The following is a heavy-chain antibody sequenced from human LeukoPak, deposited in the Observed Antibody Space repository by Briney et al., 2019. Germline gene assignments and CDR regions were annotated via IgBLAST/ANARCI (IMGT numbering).Heavy chain of an antibody. CDR1: GFTFSTYA. J-gene: IGHJ1*01. D-gene: IGHD1-26*01. CDR2: IYSGGST. Sequence: GGSLRLSCAASGFTFSTYAMSWVRQAPGKGLEWVSVIYSGGSTYYADSVKGRFTISRDNSKNTLYLQMNSLRAEDTAVYYCARDLSWGSYRAYFQHWGQGTLVTVSS. CDR3: ARDLSWGSYRAYFQH. V-gene: IGHV3-53*01.